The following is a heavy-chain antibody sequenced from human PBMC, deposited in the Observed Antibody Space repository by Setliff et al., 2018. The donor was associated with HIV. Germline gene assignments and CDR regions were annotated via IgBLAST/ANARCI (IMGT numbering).Heavy chain of an antibody. CDR1: GGSISSSSYY. D-gene: IGHD3-10*01. V-gene: IGHV4-39*02. CDR3: ARVLWFGDDNWFDP. CDR2: IYSSGST. J-gene: IGHJ5*02. Sequence: SETLSLTCTVSGGSISSSSYYWGWIRQPPGKRLEWLASIYSSGSTSYNPSLSSRLTISVDTSKNQVSLKLSSVTAADTAVYYCARVLWFGDDNWFDPWGQGTLVTVSS.